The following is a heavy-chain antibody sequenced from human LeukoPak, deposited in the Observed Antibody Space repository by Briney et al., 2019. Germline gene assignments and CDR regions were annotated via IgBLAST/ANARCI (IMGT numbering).Heavy chain of an antibody. CDR1: GYTFTTYT. J-gene: IGHJ4*02. CDR2: INAGSGNT. CDR3: ARDKAMARGSYYTPNGQPWVY. Sequence: GASVKLSCKASGYTFTTYTMHWVRQAPGQGLEWMAWINAGSGNTKYSQKFQGRVTITRDTSASTAYMELSSLRSEDTAVYYCARDKAMARGSYYTPNGQPWVYWGQGTLVTVSS. V-gene: IGHV1-3*01. D-gene: IGHD3-10*01.